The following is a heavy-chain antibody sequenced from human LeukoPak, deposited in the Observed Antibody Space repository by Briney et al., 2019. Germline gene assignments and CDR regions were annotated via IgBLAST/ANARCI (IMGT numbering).Heavy chain of an antibody. V-gene: IGHV3-48*03. J-gene: IGHJ4*02. CDR1: GFTFSSYE. D-gene: IGHD3-10*01. CDR2: ISSSGSTI. CDR3: ARGGRFVEVDY. Sequence: GGSLRLSCAASGFTFSSYEMNWVRQAPGKGLEWVSYISSSGSTIYYADSVKGRFTISRDNAKNSLYLQMTSLRAEDTAVYYCARGGRFVEVDYWGQGTLVTVSS.